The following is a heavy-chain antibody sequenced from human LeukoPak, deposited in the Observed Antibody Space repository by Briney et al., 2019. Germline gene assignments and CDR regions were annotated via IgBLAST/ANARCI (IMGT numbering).Heavy chain of an antibody. D-gene: IGHD6-19*01. CDR1: GYTFTSYY. CDR2: INPSGGST. J-gene: IGHJ4*02. V-gene: IGHV1-46*01. CDR3: ARGHQGSSLYFFDY. Sequence: ASVKVSCKASGYTFTSYYMHWVRQAPGQGLEWMGIINPSGGSTSYAQKFQGRVTMTRNTSINTAYMDLSSLRSEDTAVYFCARGHQGSSLYFFDYWGQGSLVTVSS.